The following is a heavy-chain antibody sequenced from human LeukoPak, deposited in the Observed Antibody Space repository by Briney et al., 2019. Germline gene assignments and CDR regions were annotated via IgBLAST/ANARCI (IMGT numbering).Heavy chain of an antibody. CDR1: GYSFTSHY. V-gene: IGHV1-46*01. D-gene: IGHD4-23*01. CDR2: INPSGSST. Sequence: ASVKVSCKASGYSFTSHYMHWVRQAPGQGLEWLGLINPSGSSTLYAQKFQGRVTMTRDMSTTTGYMELSSLRSEDTAVYYCARESTVVTASYVDHWGQGTLVTVSS. J-gene: IGHJ4*02. CDR3: ARESTVVTASYVDH.